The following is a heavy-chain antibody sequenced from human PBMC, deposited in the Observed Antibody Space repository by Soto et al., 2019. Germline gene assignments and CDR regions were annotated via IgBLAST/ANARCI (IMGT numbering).Heavy chain of an antibody. J-gene: IGHJ4*02. V-gene: IGHV2-5*02. Sequence: QITLKESGPTLVKPTQTLTLTCTFSGFSLSTSGVGVGWIRQPPGKALEWLALIYWDDDKRYSQSLKSRLTITKDTSKNQVVLTMTNMDPVDTATYYCAHMPRATVTTPSGYWGQGTLVTVSS. CDR2: IYWDDDK. D-gene: IGHD4-17*01. CDR3: AHMPRATVTTPSGY. CDR1: GFSLSTSGVG.